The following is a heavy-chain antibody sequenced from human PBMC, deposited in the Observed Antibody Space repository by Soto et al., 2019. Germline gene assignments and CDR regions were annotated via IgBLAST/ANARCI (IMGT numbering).Heavy chain of an antibody. CDR3: ASPKIVGATSPFDY. J-gene: IGHJ4*02. D-gene: IGHD1-26*01. CDR2: IYYSGST. V-gene: IGHV4-39*01. CDR1: GGSISSSSYY. Sequence: QLQLQESGPGLVKPSETLSLTCTVSGGSISSSSYYWGWIRQPPGKGLEWIGSIYYSGSTYYNPSLKSRVTISVDTSKNQFSLKLSSVTAADTAVYYCASPKIVGATSPFDYWGQGTLVTVSS.